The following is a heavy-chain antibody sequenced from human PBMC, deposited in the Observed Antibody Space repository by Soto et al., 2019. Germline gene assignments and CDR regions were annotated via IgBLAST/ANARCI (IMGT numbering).Heavy chain of an antibody. CDR1: GSTFTSYD. J-gene: IGHJ5*02. CDR3: ATIDMVEKFDP. D-gene: IGHD3-10*01. CDR2: MNPNSGNT. V-gene: IGHV1-8*01. Sequence: ASVQVSCKASGSTFTSYDINWVRQATGQGLEWMGWMNPNSGNTGYAQKFQGRVTMTRNTSISTAYMELSSLKTEDTAVYYCATIDMVEKFDPRGQGILVTVSS.